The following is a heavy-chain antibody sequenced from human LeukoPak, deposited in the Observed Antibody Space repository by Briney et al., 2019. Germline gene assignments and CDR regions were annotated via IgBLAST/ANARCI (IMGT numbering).Heavy chain of an antibody. CDR2: INHSGST. J-gene: IGHJ5*02. Sequence: PSETLSLTCAVYGGSFSGYYWSWIRQPPGKGLEWIGEINHSGSTNYNPSLKSRVTISVDTSKNQFSLKLSSVTAADTAVYYCARGPSYSSSWYPPWFDPWGQGTLVTVSS. V-gene: IGHV4-34*01. D-gene: IGHD6-13*01. CDR1: GGSFSGYY. CDR3: ARGPSYSSSWYPPWFDP.